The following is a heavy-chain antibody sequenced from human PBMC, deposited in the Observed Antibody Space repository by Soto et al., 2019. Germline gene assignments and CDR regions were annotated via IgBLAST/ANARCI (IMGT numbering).Heavy chain of an antibody. D-gene: IGHD6-13*01. Sequence: GSLRLSCAASGFTFSSYSMNWVRQAPGKGLEWVSSISSSSSYIYYADSVKGRFTISRDNAKNSLYLQMNSLRAEDTAVYYCARDAYSSSWYYYYYYMDVWGKGTTVTVSS. CDR1: GFTFSSYS. CDR3: ARDAYSSSWYYYYYYMDV. V-gene: IGHV3-21*01. CDR2: ISSSSSYI. J-gene: IGHJ6*03.